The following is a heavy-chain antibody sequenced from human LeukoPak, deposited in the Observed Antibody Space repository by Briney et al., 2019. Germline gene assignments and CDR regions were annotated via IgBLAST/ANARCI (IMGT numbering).Heavy chain of an antibody. J-gene: IGHJ4*02. D-gene: IGHD1-26*01. Sequence: GGSLRLSCAASGFTFSSYAMHWVRQAPGKGLERVAVISYDGSNKYYADSVKGRFTISRDNSKNTLYLQMNSLRAADTAVYYCARPAIGGATHPDYWGQGTLVTVSS. V-gene: IGHV3-30*04. CDR2: ISYDGSNK. CDR3: ARPAIGGATHPDY. CDR1: GFTFSSYA.